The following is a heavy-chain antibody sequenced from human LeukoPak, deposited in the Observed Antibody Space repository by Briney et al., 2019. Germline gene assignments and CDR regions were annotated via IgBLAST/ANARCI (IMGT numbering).Heavy chain of an antibody. Sequence: GRSLRLSCAASGFTFSSYGMHWVRQAPGKGLEGVAVISYDGSNKYYADSVKGRFTISRDNSKNTLYLQMNSLRAEDTAVYYCAKGAVSSWYGSTFDYWGQGTLVTVSS. J-gene: IGHJ4*02. CDR3: AKGAVSSWYGSTFDY. V-gene: IGHV3-30*18. CDR1: GFTFSSYG. CDR2: ISYDGSNK. D-gene: IGHD6-13*01.